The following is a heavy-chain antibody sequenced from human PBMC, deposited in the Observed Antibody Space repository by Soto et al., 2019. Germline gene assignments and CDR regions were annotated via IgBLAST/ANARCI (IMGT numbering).Heavy chain of an antibody. V-gene: IGHV3-21*01. CDR2: ISSTGSYI. J-gene: IGHJ4*02. Sequence: GGSLRLSCAASGFTFTTHSMNWVRQAPGKGLEWVSSISSTGSYIYYADSVKGRFTISRDNAKNSLYLQMNSLRAEDTAVYFCARKGADFGVVTPFDSWGQGVLVTVSS. CDR1: GFTFTTHS. CDR3: ARKGADFGVVTPFDS. D-gene: IGHD3-3*01.